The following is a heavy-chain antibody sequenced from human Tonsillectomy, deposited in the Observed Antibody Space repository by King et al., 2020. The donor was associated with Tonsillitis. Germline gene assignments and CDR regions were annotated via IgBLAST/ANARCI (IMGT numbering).Heavy chain of an antibody. J-gene: IGHJ6*01. Sequence: QLQESGPRLVKPSETLSLTCIVSGGSITSSPYYWGWIRQPPGEGLEWIGTIYYTGTTYDNPSLKSRLTMSMNTSKNHFSLRLTSVTASDTAVYYCAGVQMGFYYSGMDAWGPGTAVTVSS. V-gene: IGHV4-39*07. D-gene: IGHD2-8*01. CDR1: GGSITSSPYY. CDR3: AGVQMGFYYSGMDA. CDR2: IYYTGTT.